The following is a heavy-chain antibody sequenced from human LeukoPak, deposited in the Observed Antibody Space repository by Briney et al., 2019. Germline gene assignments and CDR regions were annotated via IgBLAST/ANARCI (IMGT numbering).Heavy chain of an antibody. CDR1: GFTISNAW. CDR3: TTSPY. CDR2: IKSKTDGGTT. J-gene: IGHJ4*02. Sequence: GGSLRLSCAASGFTISNAWVSLVRQAPGKGLKWVGSIKSKTDGGTTDDAAPVKGRFTISRDDSKNTLYLQMNSLKTEDTAVYYCTTSPYWGQGTLVTVSS. V-gene: IGHV3-15*01.